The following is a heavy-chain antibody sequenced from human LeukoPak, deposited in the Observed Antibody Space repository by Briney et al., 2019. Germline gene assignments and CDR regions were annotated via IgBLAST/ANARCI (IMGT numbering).Heavy chain of an antibody. D-gene: IGHD5-12*01. V-gene: IGHV3-30*04. CDR1: GFTFSSYA. CDR3: ARDRHSGYDFRQSYYFDY. Sequence: TGRSLSLSCAASGFTFSSYAMHWVRQAPGKGLEWVAVISYDGSNKYYADSVKGRFTISRDNSKNTLYLQMNSLRAEDTAVYYCARDRHSGYDFRQSYYFDYWGQGTLVTVSS. CDR2: ISYDGSNK. J-gene: IGHJ4*02.